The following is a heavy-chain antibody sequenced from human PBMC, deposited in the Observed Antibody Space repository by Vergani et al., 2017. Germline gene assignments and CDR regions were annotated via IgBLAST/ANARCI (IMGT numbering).Heavy chain of an antibody. J-gene: IGHJ3*02. D-gene: IGHD3-22*01. Sequence: QVQLVQSGAEVKKPGSSVKVSCKASGGTFSSYAISWVRQAPGQGLEWMGGIIPIFGTANYAQKFQGRVTITADESTSTAYMELSSLRSEDTAVYYCARLEYYDSSGYNGGDAFDIWGQGTMVTVSS. CDR2: IIPIFGTA. V-gene: IGHV1-69*01. CDR3: ARLEYYDSSGYNGGDAFDI. CDR1: GGTFSSYA.